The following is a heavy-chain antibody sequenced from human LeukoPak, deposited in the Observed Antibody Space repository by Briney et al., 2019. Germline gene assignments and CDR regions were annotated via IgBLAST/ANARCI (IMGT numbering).Heavy chain of an antibody. Sequence: SGTLSLTCAVYGGSFYDYSWTWICQRPGKGLPWIGGKNQSGGTKHNPFLMSRDIMSEETPKKINSLMRSSVTAADTADYYCARVGYSYSIDDSSRTGLGAYPTKYYYYIDTWGKGTPVTVSS. CDR3: ARVGYSYSIDDSSRTGLGAYPTKYYYYIDT. CDR1: GGSFYDYS. CDR2: KNQSGGT. J-gene: IGHJ6*03. D-gene: IGHD5-18*01. V-gene: IGHV4-34*01.